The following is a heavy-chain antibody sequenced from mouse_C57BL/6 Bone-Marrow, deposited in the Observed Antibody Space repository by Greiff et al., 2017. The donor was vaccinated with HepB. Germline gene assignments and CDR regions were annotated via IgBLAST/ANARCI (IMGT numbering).Heavy chain of an antibody. CDR1: GYTFTSYW. Sequence: QVQLQQPGAELVRPGTSVKLSCKASGYTFTSYWMHWVKQRPGQGLEWIGVIDPSDSYTNYNQKFKGKATLTVDTSSSTAYMQLSSLTSEGSAVYYCAGFISGYWGQGTTLTVSS. CDR2: IDPSDSYT. V-gene: IGHV1-59*01. D-gene: IGHD1-1*01. J-gene: IGHJ2*01. CDR3: AGFISGY.